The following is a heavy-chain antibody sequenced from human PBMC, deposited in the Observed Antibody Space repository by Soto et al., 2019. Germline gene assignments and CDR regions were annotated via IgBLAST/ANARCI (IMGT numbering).Heavy chain of an antibody. J-gene: IGHJ4*02. Sequence: SGPTLVNPTQTLTLTCTFSGFSFPTSGMCVSWIRQPPGKALEWLALIDWDDDKFYVTSLKTRLTISRDTSKNQVVLTMTNMDPLDTATYYCARNFYDTGNYYARIDYWGPGTLVTVSS. CDR1: GFSFPTSGMC. CDR2: IDWDDDK. CDR3: ARNFYDTGNYYARIDY. V-gene: IGHV2-70*01. D-gene: IGHD3-10*01.